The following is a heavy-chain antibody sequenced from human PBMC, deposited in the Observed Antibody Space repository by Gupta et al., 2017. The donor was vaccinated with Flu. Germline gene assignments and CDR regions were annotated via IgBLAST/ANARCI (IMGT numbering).Heavy chain of an antibody. V-gene: IGHV3-23*01. D-gene: IGHD1-26*01. CDR1: GFTFSSYA. Sequence: EVQLLESGGGLVQPGGSLRLSCAASGFTFSSYAMSWVRQAPGKGLGWVSAISGSGGSTYYEDSVKGRFTISRDNSKNTLYLQMSSLRAEDTAVYYCATVRLRSGSYHDAFDIWGQGTMVTVSS. CDR2: ISGSGGST. CDR3: ATVRLRSGSYHDAFDI. J-gene: IGHJ3*02.